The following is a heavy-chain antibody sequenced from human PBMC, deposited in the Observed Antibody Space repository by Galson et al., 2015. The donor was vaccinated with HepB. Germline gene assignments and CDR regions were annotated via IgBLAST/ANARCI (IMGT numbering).Heavy chain of an antibody. V-gene: IGHV1-46*03. J-gene: IGHJ3*02. CDR2: INPSGGST. Sequence: SVKVSCKASGYTFTSYYMHWVRQAPGQGLEWMGIINPSGGSTSYAQKFQGRVTMTRDTSTSTVYMELSSLRSEDTAVYYCARSSEGYCSSTSCYAGAFDIWGQGTMVTVSS. CDR3: ARSSEGYCSSTSCYAGAFDI. CDR1: GYTFTSYY. D-gene: IGHD2-2*01.